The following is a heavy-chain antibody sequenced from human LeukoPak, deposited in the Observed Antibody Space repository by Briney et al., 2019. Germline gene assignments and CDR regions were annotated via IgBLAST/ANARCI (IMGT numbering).Heavy chain of an antibody. D-gene: IGHD5-12*01. CDR2: IKQDGSEK. J-gene: IGHJ6*03. V-gene: IGHV3-7*01. CDR3: ARGGSGYDSYYYYYYMDV. CDR1: GFTFSSYW. Sequence: PGGSLRLSCAASGFTFSSYWMSWVRQAPGKGLEWVANIKQDGSEKYYVDSVKGRFTISRDNAKNSLYLQMNSLRAEDTAVYYCARGGSGYDSYYYYYYMDVWGQGTLVTVSS.